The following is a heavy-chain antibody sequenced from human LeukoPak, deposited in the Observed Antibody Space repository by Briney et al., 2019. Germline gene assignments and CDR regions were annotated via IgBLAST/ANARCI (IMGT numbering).Heavy chain of an antibody. V-gene: IGHV3-30-3*01. CDR1: GFTFGSYA. J-gene: IGHJ4*02. CDR3: ARDVFPDY. D-gene: IGHD2-21*01. CDR2: ISYDGSNK. Sequence: PGGSLRLSCAASGFTFGSYAMHWVRQAPGKGLEWVAVISYDGSNKYYADSVKGRFTISRDNSKNTLYLQMNSLRAEDTAVYYCARDVFPDYWGQGTLVTVSS.